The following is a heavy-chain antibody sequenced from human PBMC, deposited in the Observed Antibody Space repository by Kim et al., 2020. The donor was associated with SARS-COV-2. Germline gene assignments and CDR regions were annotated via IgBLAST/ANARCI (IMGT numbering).Heavy chain of an antibody. CDR1: GGSISSSSYY. Sequence: SETLSLTCTVSGGSISSSSYYWGWIRQPPGKGLEWIGSIYYSGSTYYNPSLKSRVTISVDTSKNQFSLKLSSVTAADTAVYYCARGIPPGLYYYDGMDVWGQGTTVTVSS. D-gene: IGHD1-20*01. CDR3: ARGIPPGLYYYDGMDV. V-gene: IGHV4-39*01. CDR2: IYYSGST. J-gene: IGHJ6*02.